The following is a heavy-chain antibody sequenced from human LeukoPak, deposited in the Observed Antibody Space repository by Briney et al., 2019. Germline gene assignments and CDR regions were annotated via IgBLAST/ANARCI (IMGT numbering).Heavy chain of an antibody. Sequence: GASVKVSCKASGGTFSSYAISWVRQAPGQGLEWMGRIIPILGIANYAQKFQGRVTITADKSTSTAYMELSSLRSEDTAVYYCARAEGDGYNMGSFDYWGQGTLVTVSS. V-gene: IGHV1-69*04. CDR1: GGTFSSYA. CDR2: IIPILGIA. J-gene: IGHJ4*02. CDR3: ARAEGDGYNMGSFDY. D-gene: IGHD5-24*01.